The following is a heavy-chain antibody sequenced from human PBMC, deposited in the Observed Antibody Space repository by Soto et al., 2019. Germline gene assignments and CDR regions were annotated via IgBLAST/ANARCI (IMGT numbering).Heavy chain of an antibody. CDR1: GGTFSSYA. CDR3: SRDVARPGGWFDP. J-gene: IGHJ5*02. D-gene: IGHD5-12*01. Sequence: QVQLVQSGAEVKKPGSSVKVSCKASGGTFSSYAISWVRQAPGQGLEWMGGIIPIFGTANYAQKFQGRVTLTAEESTRPDDMELSSLRSADTAVYYWSRDVARPGGWFDPWAQGTLVTFAS. CDR2: IIPIFGTA. V-gene: IGHV1-69*12.